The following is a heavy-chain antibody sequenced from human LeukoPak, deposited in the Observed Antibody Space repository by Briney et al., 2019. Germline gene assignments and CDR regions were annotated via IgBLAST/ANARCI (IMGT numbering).Heavy chain of an antibody. CDR1: GGSISNVNYY. CDR3: ARRTGYSSSWPSYYYYYMDV. CDR2: IYYSGTT. J-gene: IGHJ6*03. Sequence: SETLSLTRTVSGGSISNVNYYWGWIRQPPGKGLEWIGTIYYSGTTYYNLSLKSRVTIFVDTSKNQFSLRLNSVTAADTAVYYCARRTGYSSSWPSYYYYYMDVWGKGTTVTISS. V-gene: IGHV4-39*01. D-gene: IGHD6-13*01.